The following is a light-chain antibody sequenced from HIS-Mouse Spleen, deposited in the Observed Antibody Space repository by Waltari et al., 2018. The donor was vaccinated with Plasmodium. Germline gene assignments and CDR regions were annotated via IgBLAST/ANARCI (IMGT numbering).Light chain of an antibody. CDR3: CSYAGSYTWV. V-gene: IGLV2-11*01. CDR2: DVS. J-gene: IGLJ2*01. CDR1: SSDVGGYNY. Sequence: QSALTQPRSVSGSPGQSVTISCTGTSSDVGGYNYVSCYQQHPGKAPKLMIYDVSKRPSGVPDRFAGSKSGNTASLTISVLQAEDEADYYCCSYAGSYTWVFGGGTKLTVL.